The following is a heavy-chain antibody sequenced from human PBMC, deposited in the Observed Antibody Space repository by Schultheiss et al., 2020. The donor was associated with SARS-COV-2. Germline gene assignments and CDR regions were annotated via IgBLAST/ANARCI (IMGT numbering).Heavy chain of an antibody. CDR3: ARAGSRWPWYFDL. V-gene: IGHV4-34*01. Sequence: SETLSLTCAVYGGSFSGYYWSWIRQPPGKGLEWIGEINHSGSTNYNPSLKRRVTMSVDTSKNQCSLKVSSVTAADTAVYYCARAGSRWPWYFDLWGRGTLVTVSS. D-gene: IGHD6-13*01. J-gene: IGHJ2*01. CDR2: INHSGST. CDR1: GGSFSGYY.